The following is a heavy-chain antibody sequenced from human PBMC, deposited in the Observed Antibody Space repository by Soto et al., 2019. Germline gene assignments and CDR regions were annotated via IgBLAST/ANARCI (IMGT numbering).Heavy chain of an antibody. J-gene: IGHJ4*02. CDR2: INAGNGYT. CDR3: ARAREYYDSSGVSY. D-gene: IGHD3-22*01. V-gene: IGHV1-3*01. Sequence: ASVKVSCKASGYTFSLYAIHWVRQAPGQRLEWMGWINAGNGYTKYSQKFQGRVTITRDTSASTAYMELSSLRSKDAAVYYCARAREYYDSSGVSYWGQGTRVTVSS. CDR1: GYTFSLYA.